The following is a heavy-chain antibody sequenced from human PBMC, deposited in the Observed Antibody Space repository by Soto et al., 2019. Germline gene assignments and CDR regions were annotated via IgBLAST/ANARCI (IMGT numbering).Heavy chain of an antibody. D-gene: IGHD2-2*03. J-gene: IGHJ4*02. CDR1: GGTFSSYA. V-gene: IGHV1-69*13. CDR2: IIPIFGTA. CDR3: AREMGIVVVPAAKSKRGFDY. Sequence: SVKVSCKASGGTFSSYAISWVRQAPGQGLEWMGGIIPIFGTANYAQKFQGRVTITADESTSTAYMELSSLRSEDTAVYYCAREMGIVVVPAAKSKRGFDYWGQGTLVTVSS.